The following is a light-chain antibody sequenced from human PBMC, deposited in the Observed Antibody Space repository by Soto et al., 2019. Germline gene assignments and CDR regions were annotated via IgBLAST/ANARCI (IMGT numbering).Light chain of an antibody. V-gene: IGLV2-14*01. J-gene: IGLJ1*01. CDR3: YSYTSSSTYV. Sequence: QSVLTQPASVSGSPGQTITISCTGTSSDVGGYNAVSWYQHRPGKAPKLIIYEVTHRPAGISDRFSASKSGNTASLSISGLQAEDEADYYCYSYTSSSTYVFGTGTKVTVL. CDR2: EVT. CDR1: SSDVGGYNA.